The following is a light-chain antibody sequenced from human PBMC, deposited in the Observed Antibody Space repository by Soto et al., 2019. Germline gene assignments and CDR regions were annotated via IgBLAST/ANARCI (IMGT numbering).Light chain of an antibody. V-gene: IGLV1-44*01. Sequence: QSVLTQPPSASGTPGPRVTLSCSGSSSNIGSNTVNWYQQLPGTAPKLLIYSNNQRPSGVPNRFSGSKSGTSASLAISGLQSEDEADYYCAAWDDSLNVLFGGGTKLTVL. J-gene: IGLJ2*01. CDR1: SSNIGSNT. CDR3: AAWDDSLNVL. CDR2: SNN.